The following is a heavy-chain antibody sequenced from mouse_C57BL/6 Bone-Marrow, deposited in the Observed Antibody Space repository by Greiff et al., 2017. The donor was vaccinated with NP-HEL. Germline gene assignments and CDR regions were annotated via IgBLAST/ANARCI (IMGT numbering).Heavy chain of an antibody. J-gene: IGHJ3*01. Sequence: QVQLQQSGAELARPGASVKLSCKASGYTFTSYGISWVKQRTGQGLEWIGEIYPRSGNTYYNEKFKGKATLTADKSSSTAYMELRSLTSEDSAVYFCARTITTVVEGWFAYWGQGTLVTVSA. V-gene: IGHV1-81*01. CDR3: ARTITTVVEGWFAY. CDR2: IYPRSGNT. D-gene: IGHD1-1*01. CDR1: GYTFTSYG.